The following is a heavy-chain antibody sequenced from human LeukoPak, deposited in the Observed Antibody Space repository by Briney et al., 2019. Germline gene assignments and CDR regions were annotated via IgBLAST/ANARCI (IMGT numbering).Heavy chain of an antibody. D-gene: IGHD4-11*01. V-gene: IGHV3-74*01. Sequence: GGSLRLSCATSGLTFSSSWMYWVRQAPGKGLVWVSRINSDESITTYADSVKGRFTISRDNAKNTLYLQMNSLRAEDTAVYYCARGLVPGFLDYWGQGTPVTVSS. CDR2: INSDESIT. J-gene: IGHJ4*02. CDR3: ARGLVPGFLDY. CDR1: GLTFSSSW.